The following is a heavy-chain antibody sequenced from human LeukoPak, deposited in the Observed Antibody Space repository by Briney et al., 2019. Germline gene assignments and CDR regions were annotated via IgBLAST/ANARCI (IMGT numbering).Heavy chain of an antibody. CDR1: GGSISSSSYY. V-gene: IGHV4-39*01. CDR2: IYYSGST. D-gene: IGHD5-12*01. J-gene: IGHJ4*02. Sequence: SETLSLTCTVSGGSISSSSYYWGWIRQPPGKGLNWIGSIYYSGSTYYSPSLKSRVTIFVDTSKNQFSLKLSSVTAADTAVYYCARLRSGYPLDSWGQGTLVTVSS. CDR3: ARLRSGYPLDS.